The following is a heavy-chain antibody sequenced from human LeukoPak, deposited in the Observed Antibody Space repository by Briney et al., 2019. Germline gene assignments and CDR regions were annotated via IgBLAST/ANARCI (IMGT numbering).Heavy chain of an antibody. D-gene: IGHD1-26*01. CDR3: TKDIGSWSGVDDAFDI. V-gene: IGHV3-30*18. CDR1: GFTFSSYV. CDR2: ISDDGNNK. J-gene: IGHJ3*02. Sequence: PGRSLRLSCAASGFTFSSYVMHWVRQAPGKGLEWVATISDDGNNKYYADSVKGRFTISRDNSKNTLYLQMNSLRAEDTALYYCTKDIGSWSGVDDAFDIWGQGTMVTVSS.